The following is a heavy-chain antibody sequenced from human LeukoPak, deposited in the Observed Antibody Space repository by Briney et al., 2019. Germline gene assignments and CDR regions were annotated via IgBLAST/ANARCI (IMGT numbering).Heavy chain of an antibody. CDR1: GYTFTTYA. V-gene: IGHV1-69*13. CDR2: IIPIFGTA. CDR3: ARALVGAAADY. J-gene: IGHJ4*02. D-gene: IGHD1-26*01. Sequence: ASVKVSCKASGYTFTTYAISWVRQAPGQGLEWMGGIIPIFGTANYAQKFQGRVTITADESTSTAYMELSSLRSEDTAVYYCARALVGAAADYWGQGTLVTVSS.